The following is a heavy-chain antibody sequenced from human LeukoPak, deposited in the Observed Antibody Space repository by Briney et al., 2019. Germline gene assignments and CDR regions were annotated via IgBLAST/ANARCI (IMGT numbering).Heavy chain of an antibody. D-gene: IGHD6-13*01. Sequence: SETLSLTCTVSGGSISSYYWSWIRQHPGKGLEWIGYIYYSGSTNYNPSLKSRVTISVDTSKNQFSLKLSSVTAADTAVYYCARESAAVVNWFDPWGQGTLVTVSS. CDR3: ARESAAVVNWFDP. V-gene: IGHV4-59*01. J-gene: IGHJ5*02. CDR1: GGSISSYY. CDR2: IYYSGST.